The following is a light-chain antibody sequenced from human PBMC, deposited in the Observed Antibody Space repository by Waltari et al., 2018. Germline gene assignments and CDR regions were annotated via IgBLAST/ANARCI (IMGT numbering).Light chain of an antibody. CDR2: GAS. Sequence: EMVLKQSPGTLSLLLGERATVSCRTSQSVGRALACYQQKPGQAPRLLIYGASTRATGIPDRFSGSGSGTDFSLTISRLEPDDFAVYYCQHYLRLPVTFGQGTTVEI. J-gene: IGKJ1*01. CDR3: QHYLRLPVT. V-gene: IGKV3-20*01. CDR1: QSVGRA.